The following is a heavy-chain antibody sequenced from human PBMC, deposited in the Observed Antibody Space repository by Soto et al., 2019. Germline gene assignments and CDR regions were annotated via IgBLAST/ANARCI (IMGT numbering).Heavy chain of an antibody. D-gene: IGHD3-22*01. J-gene: IGHJ5*02. CDR1: GDSISNLNYY. CDR3: ARSNSGYYKWFDP. Sequence: PSQPQSHTSTVSGDSISNLNYYRIWNSQPPGKRLEWIANIYYSGTTYCNPSLKSRVAISVDTSKNHFSLKLSSVTAADTAIFYCARSNSGYYKWFDPWGQGTLVTVSS. V-gene: IGHV4-39*02. CDR2: IYYSGTT.